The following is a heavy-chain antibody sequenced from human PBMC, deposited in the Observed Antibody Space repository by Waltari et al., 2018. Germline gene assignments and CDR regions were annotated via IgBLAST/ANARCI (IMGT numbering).Heavy chain of an antibody. CDR1: GGSIISSRPY. J-gene: IGHJ5*02. Sequence: QLQLQESGPGLVKHSETLSRTCTVSGGSIISSRPYWGWLRQSPGKGLEWIAGVSYTGNTYYNSTLKSRVTISVDTAKNQFSLRLSSVTAADTAVYYCARRGGYYYESWFDPWGQGTLVTVSS. V-gene: IGHV4-39*01. CDR3: ARRGGYYYESWFDP. CDR2: VSYTGNT. D-gene: IGHD3-22*01.